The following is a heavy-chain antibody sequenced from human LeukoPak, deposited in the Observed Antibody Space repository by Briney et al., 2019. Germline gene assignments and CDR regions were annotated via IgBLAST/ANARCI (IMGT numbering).Heavy chain of an antibody. CDR3: AFRSSGGRPFDY. Sequence: GGSLRLSCAASGFTFSSYWMSWVRQAPGKGLEWVANIEQDGSEKHYVDSVKGRFTISRDNAKNSLYLQMYSLRAEDTAVYYCAFRSSGGRPFDYWGQGTLVTVSS. CDR2: IEQDGSEK. CDR1: GFTFSSYW. V-gene: IGHV3-7*01. D-gene: IGHD3-10*01. J-gene: IGHJ4*02.